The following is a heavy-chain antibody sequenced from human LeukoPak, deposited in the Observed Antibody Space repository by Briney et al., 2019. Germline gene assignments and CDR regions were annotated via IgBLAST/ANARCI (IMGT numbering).Heavy chain of an antibody. CDR2: INHSGST. CDR3: ARGRREGYYYDSSGLAETWFDY. D-gene: IGHD3-22*01. CDR1: GGSFSGYY. V-gene: IGHV4-34*01. Sequence: PSETLSLTCAVYGGSFSGYYWSWIRQPPGKGLEWIGEINHSGSTNYNPSLKSRVAISVDTSKNQFSLKLSSVTAADTAVYYCARGRREGYYYDSSGLAETWFDYWGQGTLVTVSS. J-gene: IGHJ4*02.